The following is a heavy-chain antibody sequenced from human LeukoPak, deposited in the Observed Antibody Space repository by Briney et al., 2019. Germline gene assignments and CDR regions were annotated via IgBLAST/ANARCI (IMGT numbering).Heavy chain of an antibody. CDR2: INPNSGGT. CDR3: ARAGGKTGYGTADY. Sequence: ASVKVSCKASGYTFTGYYMHWVRQAPGQGLEWMGWINPNSGGTNYAQKFQGRVTMTRDTSISPAYMELSRLRSDDTAVYYCARAGGKTGYGTADYWGQGTRVTVSS. V-gene: IGHV1-2*02. CDR1: GYTFTGYY. J-gene: IGHJ4*02. D-gene: IGHD5-18*01.